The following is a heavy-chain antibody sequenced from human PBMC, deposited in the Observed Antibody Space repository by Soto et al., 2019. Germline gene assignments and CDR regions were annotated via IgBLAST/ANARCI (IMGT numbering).Heavy chain of an antibody. CDR2: ISYDGSNT. CDR1: GFTFSRFS. CDR3: ARDHGMFLSYYYYGMDV. V-gene: IGHV3-30-3*01. D-gene: IGHD3-10*02. Sequence: GGSLRLSCAASGFTFSRFSMHWVRQAPGKGLAWVAVISYDGSNTYYAESVKGRFNISRDDSKNTVYLQMNNLRGEDSAVYYCARDHGMFLSYYYYGMDVSGQGTTVTVSS. J-gene: IGHJ6*02.